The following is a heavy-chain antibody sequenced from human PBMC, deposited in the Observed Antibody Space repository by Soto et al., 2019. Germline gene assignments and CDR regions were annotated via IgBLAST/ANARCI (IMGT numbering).Heavy chain of an antibody. CDR3: ARASHIVVVPAPVQFDP. CDR2: IIPIFGTA. V-gene: IGHV1-69*12. Sequence: QVQLVQSGAEVKKPGSSVKVSCKASGGTFSSYAISWVRQAPGQGLEWMGGIIPIFGTANYAPKFQGRVTITADESTSTAYMERSSLRSEDTAVYYCARASHIVVVPAPVQFDPWGQGTLVTVSS. D-gene: IGHD2-21*01. CDR1: GGTFSSYA. J-gene: IGHJ5*02.